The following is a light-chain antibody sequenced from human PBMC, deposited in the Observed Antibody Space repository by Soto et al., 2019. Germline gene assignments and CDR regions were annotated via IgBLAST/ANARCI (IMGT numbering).Light chain of an antibody. V-gene: IGKV3-20*01. J-gene: IGKJ2*01. CDR3: QQYNNWPPYT. CDR2: GAS. Sequence: EVVLTQFPGTLSLSPGERATLSCRASQTITGTYLAWYQQKPGQAPRLLIHGASTRATGIPDRFSGGGTGTDFTLTISSLQSEDFAVYYCQQYNNWPPYTFGQGTKVDIK. CDR1: QTITGTY.